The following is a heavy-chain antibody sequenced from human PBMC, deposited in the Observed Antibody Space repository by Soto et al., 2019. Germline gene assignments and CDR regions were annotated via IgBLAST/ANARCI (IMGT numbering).Heavy chain of an antibody. V-gene: IGHV4-34*01. Sequence: PSETLSLTCAVYGGSFSGYYWSWIRQPPGKGLEWIGEINHSGSTNYNPSLESRVTISVDTSKNQFSLKLSSVTAADTAVYYCARVARGGSGYYYLGYFDYWGQGTLVTVSS. J-gene: IGHJ4*02. CDR2: INHSGST. CDR3: ARVARGGSGYYYLGYFDY. CDR1: GGSFSGYY. D-gene: IGHD3-22*01.